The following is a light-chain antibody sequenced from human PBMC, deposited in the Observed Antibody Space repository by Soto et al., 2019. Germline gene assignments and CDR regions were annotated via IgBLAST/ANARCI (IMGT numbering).Light chain of an antibody. CDR2: AAS. V-gene: IGKV1-9*01. Sequence: DIQLTQSPSFLSASVGDRVTITCRASQGISSYLAWYQQKPGKAPKLLIYAASTLQSGVPSMFSGSGSGTEFSLSISSLQPDDFATYYFQQLNSYPLTFGGGTKVEIQ. CDR3: QQLNSYPLT. CDR1: QGISSY. J-gene: IGKJ4*01.